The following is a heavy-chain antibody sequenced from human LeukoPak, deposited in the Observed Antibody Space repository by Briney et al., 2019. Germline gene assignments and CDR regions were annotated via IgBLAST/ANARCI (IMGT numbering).Heavy chain of an antibody. J-gene: IGHJ4*02. CDR1: GGSISSSSYY. CDR2: IYYSGST. CDR3: ARNATYPFDH. Sequence: PSETLSLTCTVSGGSISSSSYYWGWIRQPPGKGLEWIVSIYYSGSTYYNPSLKSRVTISVDTSKNQFSLTLSSVTAADSAVYYCARNATYPFDHWGQGTLVTVSS. V-gene: IGHV4-39*01.